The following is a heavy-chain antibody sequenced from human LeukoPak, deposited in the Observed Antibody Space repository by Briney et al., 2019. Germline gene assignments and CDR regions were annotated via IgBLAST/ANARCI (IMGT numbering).Heavy chain of an antibody. CDR1: GYTFTSYY. CDR2: INPSGGST. CDR3: VRESAATDTLRYFDWTIPHFDY. D-gene: IGHD3-9*01. J-gene: IGHJ4*02. Sequence: GASVKVSCKASGYTFTSYYMHWVRQAPGQGLEWMGIINPSGGSTSYAQKFQGRVTMTRDTSTSTVYMELSSLRSEDTAVYYCVRESAATDTLRYFDWTIPHFDYWGQGTLVTVSS. V-gene: IGHV1-46*01.